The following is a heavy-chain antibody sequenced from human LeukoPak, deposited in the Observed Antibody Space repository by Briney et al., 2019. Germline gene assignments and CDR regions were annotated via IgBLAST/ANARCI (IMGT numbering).Heavy chain of an antibody. CDR1: GGTFSSYA. CDR3: AGSIAAAYYYYYYMDV. CDR2: IIPIFGTA. Sequence: SVKVSCKASGGTFSSYAISWVRQAPGQGLEWMGRIIPIFGTANYAQKFQGRVTIITDESTSTAYMELSSLRSEDTAVYYCAGSIAAAYYYYYYMDVWGKGTTVTVSS. V-gene: IGHV1-69*05. D-gene: IGHD6-13*01. J-gene: IGHJ6*03.